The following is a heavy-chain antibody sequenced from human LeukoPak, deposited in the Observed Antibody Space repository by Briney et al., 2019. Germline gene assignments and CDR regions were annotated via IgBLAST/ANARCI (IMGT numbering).Heavy chain of an antibody. D-gene: IGHD1-26*01. Sequence: SVKVSCKASGGTFSSYAISCVRQAPGQGLEWMGGIIPIFGTANYAQKFQGRVTITADKSTSTAYMELSSLRSEDTAVYYCAREHIGSGYYFDYWGQGTLVTVSS. CDR2: IIPIFGTA. V-gene: IGHV1-69*06. CDR1: GGTFSSYA. CDR3: AREHIGSGYYFDY. J-gene: IGHJ4*02.